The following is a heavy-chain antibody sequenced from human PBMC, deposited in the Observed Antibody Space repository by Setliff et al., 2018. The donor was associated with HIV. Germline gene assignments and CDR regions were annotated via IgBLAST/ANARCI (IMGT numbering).Heavy chain of an antibody. D-gene: IGHD6-13*01. CDR2: IYPGDSDT. V-gene: IGHV5-51*01. Sequence: GESLKISCKGSGYSFTSNWIAWVRQMPGKGLEWMGIIYPGDSDTRYSPSFQGQVTISADKSISTAYLQWSTLKASDTAIYYCARHRHTAAGTLDAFDIWGQGTVVTVSS. J-gene: IGHJ3*02. CDR3: ARHRHTAAGTLDAFDI. CDR1: GYSFTSNW.